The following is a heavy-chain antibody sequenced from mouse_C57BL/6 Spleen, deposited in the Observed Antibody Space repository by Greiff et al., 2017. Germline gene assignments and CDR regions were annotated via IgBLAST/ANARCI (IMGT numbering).Heavy chain of an antibody. D-gene: IGHD2-4*01. CDR1: GYTFTGYW. V-gene: IGHV1-9*01. CDR2: ILPGSGST. J-gene: IGHJ3*01. CDR3: ARENYDYVAWFAY. Sequence: QVQLKESGAELMKPGASVKLSCKATGYTFTGYWIEWVKQRPGHGLEWIGEILPGSGSTNYNEKFKGKATFTADTSSNTAYMQLSSLTTEDSAIYYCARENYDYVAWFAYWGQGTLVTVSA.